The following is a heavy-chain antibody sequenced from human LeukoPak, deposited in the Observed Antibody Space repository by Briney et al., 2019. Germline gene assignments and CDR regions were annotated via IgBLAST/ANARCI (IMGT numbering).Heavy chain of an antibody. V-gene: IGHV1-2*02. CDR1: GYTFTGYY. Sequence: ASVKVSCKASGYTFTGYYMHWVRQAPGQGLEWMGWINPNSGGTNYAQKFQGRVTMTRDTPISTAYMELSRLRSDDTAVYYCARSGSGSYPLGNYWGPGTLVTVSS. CDR3: ARSGSGSYPLGNY. D-gene: IGHD1-26*01. J-gene: IGHJ4*02. CDR2: INPNSGGT.